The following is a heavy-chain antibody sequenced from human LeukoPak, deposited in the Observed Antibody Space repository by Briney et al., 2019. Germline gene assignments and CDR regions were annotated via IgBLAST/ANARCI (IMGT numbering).Heavy chain of an antibody. CDR1: GFTFDDYA. Sequence: PGGSLRLSCAVSGFTFDDYAMHWVRQPPGKGLEWVSSISWNSGRIEYADSVRGRFTISRDNANSSLYLLMNTLRPEDTALYYCAKDSGYDLSPRDHWFDPWGQGTLVTVSS. CDR3: AKDSGYDLSPRDHWFDP. CDR2: ISWNSGRI. J-gene: IGHJ5*02. V-gene: IGHV3-9*01. D-gene: IGHD5-12*01.